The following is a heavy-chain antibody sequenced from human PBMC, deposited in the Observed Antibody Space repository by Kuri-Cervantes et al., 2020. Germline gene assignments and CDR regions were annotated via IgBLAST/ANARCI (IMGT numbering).Heavy chain of an antibody. V-gene: IGHV3-74*01. CDR1: GFSFSTFA. CDR2: INSDGSRT. D-gene: IGHD4-17*01. J-gene: IGHJ6*03. Sequence: GESLKISCAASGFSFSTFAMTWVRQAPGKGLEWVSHINSDGSRTDYADSVRGRFTISRDNAKNTVFLQMNSLSAEDTAVYYCARADAGDFGYHYYYYLDVWGKGTTVTVSS. CDR3: ARADAGDFGYHYYYYLDV.